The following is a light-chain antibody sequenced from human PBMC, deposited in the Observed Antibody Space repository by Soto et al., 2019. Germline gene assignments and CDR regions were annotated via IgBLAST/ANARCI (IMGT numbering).Light chain of an antibody. V-gene: IGLV1-51*01. J-gene: IGLJ2*01. CDR2: DNS. CDR3: GTWDDSLNVGV. CDR1: SSNIGKNY. Sequence: QSVLTQPPSVSAAPGQKVTISCSGGSSNIGKNYVYWYQQLPGTAPKVLIHDNSERPSGIPDRFSGSKSGTSATLGITGLQTGDEADYYCGTWDDSLNVGVFGGGTKLTV.